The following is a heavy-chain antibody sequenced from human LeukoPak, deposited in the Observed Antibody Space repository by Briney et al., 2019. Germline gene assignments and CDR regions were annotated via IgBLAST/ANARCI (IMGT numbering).Heavy chain of an antibody. CDR2: IIPIFGTA. J-gene: IGHJ6*03. D-gene: IGHD2-2*02. CDR3: ARAAVLYDGYMDV. CDR1: GDTFSRYA. V-gene: IGHV1-69*05. Sequence: GCSVKVPCKASGDTFSRYAIIWVRQAPARGLEWMERIIPIFGTANYAQKFQGRVTITTDESTSTAYMELSSLRSEETAVYYCARAAVLYDGYMDVWGKGTTVTVSS.